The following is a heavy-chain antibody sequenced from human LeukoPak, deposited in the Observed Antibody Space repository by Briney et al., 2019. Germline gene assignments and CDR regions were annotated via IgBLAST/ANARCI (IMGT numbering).Heavy chain of an antibody. Sequence: PSETLSLTCTVSGGSISSSSYYWGWIRQPPGKGLEWIGSIYYSGTTYYNPSLKSRVTISVDTSKNQFSLKLSSVTAADTAVYYCARGGLHNDAFDIWGQGTMVSVSS. D-gene: IGHD2-21*01. J-gene: IGHJ3*02. CDR2: IYYSGTT. CDR1: GGSISSSSYY. V-gene: IGHV4-39*07. CDR3: ARGGLHNDAFDI.